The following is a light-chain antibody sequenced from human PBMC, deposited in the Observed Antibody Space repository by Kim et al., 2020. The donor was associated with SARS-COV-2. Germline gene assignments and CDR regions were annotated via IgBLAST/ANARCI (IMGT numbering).Light chain of an antibody. Sequence: GQTTTISCTGTSSDIGGYNYVSWHQQYPGTAPKLMIYDVTERPSGVSNRFSGSKAANTASLTISGLRADDEATYYCSSYTDDNTVIFGGGTKVTVL. CDR3: SSYTDDNTVI. CDR1: SSDIGGYNY. V-gene: IGLV2-14*03. J-gene: IGLJ2*01. CDR2: DVT.